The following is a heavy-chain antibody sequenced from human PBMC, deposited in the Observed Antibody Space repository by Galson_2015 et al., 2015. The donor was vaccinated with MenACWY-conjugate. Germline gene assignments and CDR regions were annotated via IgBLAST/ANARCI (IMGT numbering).Heavy chain of an antibody. CDR2: ISGSGGAI. J-gene: IGHJ5*02. V-gene: IGHV3-23*01. Sequence: SLRLSCAASGFTFSGYAMTWVRQAPGKGLEWVSVISGSGGAIYYAESVKGRFTISRDNSKNTLFLEMNSLRAEDTAVYYCAKKFGSSSWFRGFDPWGQGTLVTVSS. D-gene: IGHD6-13*01. CDR3: AKKFGSSSWFRGFDP. CDR1: GFTFSGYA.